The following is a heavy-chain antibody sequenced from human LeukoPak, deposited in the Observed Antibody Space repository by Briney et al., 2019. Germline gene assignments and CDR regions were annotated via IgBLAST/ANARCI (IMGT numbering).Heavy chain of an antibody. CDR1: GYTFTSYD. CDR3: AKNGWLGYYYYGMDV. Sequence: ASVKVSCKASGYTFTSYDINWVRQATGQGLEWMGWMNPNSGNTGYAQKFQGRVTMTRNTSISTAYMELSSLRSEDTAVYYCAKNGWLGYYYYGMDVWGQGTTVTVSS. CDR2: MNPNSGNT. V-gene: IGHV1-8*01. D-gene: IGHD6-19*01. J-gene: IGHJ6*02.